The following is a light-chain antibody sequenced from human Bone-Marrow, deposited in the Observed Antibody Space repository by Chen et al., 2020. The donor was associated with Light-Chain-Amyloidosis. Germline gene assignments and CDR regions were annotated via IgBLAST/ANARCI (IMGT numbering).Light chain of an antibody. CDR3: QQYGTSPLT. Sequence: EIVLTQSPGTLSLSPGEGANLPCRASQTISSNYLTWYQKKFGQAPRLLIYGSSSRATGISDRFTGSGSGTDFTLTINRLEPEDFAMYYCQQYGTSPLTFGGGTKVEIK. CDR2: GSS. V-gene: IGKV3-20*01. J-gene: IGKJ4*01. CDR1: QTISSNY.